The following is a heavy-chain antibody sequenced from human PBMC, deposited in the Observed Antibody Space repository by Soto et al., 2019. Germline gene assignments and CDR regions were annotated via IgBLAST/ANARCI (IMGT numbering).Heavy chain of an antibody. J-gene: IGHJ6*02. CDR2: MAPSGST. D-gene: IGHD4-17*01. Sequence: QVRLQESGPGLVKPSETLSLTCTVSGASISSYYWSWIRQSPGKRLEWIGYMAPSGSTKYNPSLKGRVTISVDTSNNQFSLKGPSVTAADTAVYYCARDGNFGDDIHDYYGMDVWGRGTTVTVFS. CDR1: GASISSYY. V-gene: IGHV4-59*01. CDR3: ARDGNFGDDIHDYYGMDV.